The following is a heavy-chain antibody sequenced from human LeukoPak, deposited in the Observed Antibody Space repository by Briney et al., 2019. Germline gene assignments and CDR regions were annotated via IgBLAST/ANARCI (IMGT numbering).Heavy chain of an antibody. CDR2: ISSNGGST. D-gene: IGHD3-10*01. CDR3: VKDPSSGSYFDY. J-gene: IGHJ4*02. V-gene: IGHV3-64D*06. CDR1: GFTFSRYA. Sequence: GGSLRLSCSASGFTFSRYAMHWVRQAPGKGLEYVSAISSNGGSTYYADSVKGRFTISRDNSRNTLHLQMSSLRVEDTAVYYCVKDPSSGSYFDYWGQGTLVTVSS.